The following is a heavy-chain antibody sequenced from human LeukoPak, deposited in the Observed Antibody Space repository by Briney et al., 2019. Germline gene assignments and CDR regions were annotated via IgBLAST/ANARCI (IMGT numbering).Heavy chain of an antibody. Sequence: ALVKVSCKASGYTFTGYYMHWVRQAPGQGLEWMGWINPNSGGTNYAQKFQGRVTMTRDTSISTAYMELSRLRSDDTAVYYCASTVVVISSFDYWGQGTLVTVSS. V-gene: IGHV1-2*02. CDR3: ASTVVVISSFDY. CDR2: INPNSGGT. CDR1: GYTFTGYY. D-gene: IGHD3-22*01. J-gene: IGHJ4*02.